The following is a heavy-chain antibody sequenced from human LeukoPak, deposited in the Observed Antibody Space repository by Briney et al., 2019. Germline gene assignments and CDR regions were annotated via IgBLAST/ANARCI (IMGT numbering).Heavy chain of an antibody. Sequence: SGGSLKLSCAASGFTFSGSAMHWVRQASGKGLEWLGRIRSKADSYTTAHAASVKGRFIVSRDDSKNTAYLQMNSLKTEDTAVYYCRAAADLNDYWGQGTLVTVSS. CDR2: IRSKADSYTT. D-gene: IGHD6-13*01. V-gene: IGHV3-73*01. CDR1: GFTFSGSA. CDR3: RAAADLNDY. J-gene: IGHJ4*02.